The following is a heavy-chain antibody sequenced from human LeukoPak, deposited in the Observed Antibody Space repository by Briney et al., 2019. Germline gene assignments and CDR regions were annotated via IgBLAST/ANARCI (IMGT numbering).Heavy chain of an antibody. CDR2: IYTSGST. CDR3: ASIAVAEYFQH. D-gene: IGHD6-19*01. CDR1: GGSIGSYY. J-gene: IGHJ1*01. V-gene: IGHV4-4*07. Sequence: SETLSLTCTVSGGSIGSYYWSWIRQPAGKGLEWIGRIYTSGSTNYNPSLKSRVTISVDTSKNQFSLKLSSVTAADTAVYYCASIAVAEYFQHWGQGTLVTVSS.